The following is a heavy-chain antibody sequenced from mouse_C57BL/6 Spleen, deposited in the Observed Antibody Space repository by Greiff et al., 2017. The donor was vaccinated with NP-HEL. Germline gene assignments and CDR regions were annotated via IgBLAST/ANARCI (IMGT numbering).Heavy chain of an antibody. V-gene: IGHV5-16*01. D-gene: IGHD2-12*01. CDR3: ARDYYRGMDY. CDR2: INYDGSST. J-gene: IGHJ4*01. Sequence: EVQVVESEGGLVQPGSSMKLSCTASGFTFSDYYMAWVRQVPEKGLEWVANINYDGSSTYYLDSLKSRFIISRDNAKNILYLQMSSLKSEDTATYYCARDYYRGMDYWGQGTSVTVSS. CDR1: GFTFSDYY.